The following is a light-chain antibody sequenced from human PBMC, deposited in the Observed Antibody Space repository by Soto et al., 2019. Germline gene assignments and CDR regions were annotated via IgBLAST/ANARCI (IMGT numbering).Light chain of an antibody. V-gene: IGKV3-11*01. CDR2: AAS. J-gene: IGKJ1*01. Sequence: EIMLTQSPATLSLSPGERATLSCRASQGVSTYLAWYQQQPGQAPRLLIYAASNSATGIPARFSGSGSGTDFTLTISSLQPEDFADYYCQQDNNWPRTFGQGTKVDIK. CDR1: QGVSTY. CDR3: QQDNNWPRT.